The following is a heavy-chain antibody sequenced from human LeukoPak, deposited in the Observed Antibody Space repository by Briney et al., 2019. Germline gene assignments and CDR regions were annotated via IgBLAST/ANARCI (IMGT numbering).Heavy chain of an antibody. J-gene: IGHJ3*01. CDR1: GFTFNGYW. CDR2: ISYSGANS. Sequence: GGPLRLSCAASGFTFNGYWMHWARQVPGKGLVWVSRISYSGANSYYTDSVRGRFTISRDNSKDTPFLQMNSLRAEDTAIYYCARDMQLSTWGLGTMVTVSS. D-gene: IGHD3-16*02. V-gene: IGHV3-23*01. CDR3: ARDMQLST.